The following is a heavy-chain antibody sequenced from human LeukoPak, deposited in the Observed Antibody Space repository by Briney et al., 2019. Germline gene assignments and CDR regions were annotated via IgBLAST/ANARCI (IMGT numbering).Heavy chain of an antibody. CDR3: VKGMEDYDILTGVLDV. D-gene: IGHD3-9*01. V-gene: IGHV3-64D*06. CDR1: GFTFSSYA. Sequence: GGSLRLSCSASGFTFSSYAMHWVRQAPGKGLEYVSAISSNGGSTYYADSVKGRFTISRDNSKNTLYLQMSSLRAEDTAVYYCVKGMEDYDILTGVLDVWAKGPRSPSP. J-gene: IGHJ6*02. CDR2: ISSNGGST.